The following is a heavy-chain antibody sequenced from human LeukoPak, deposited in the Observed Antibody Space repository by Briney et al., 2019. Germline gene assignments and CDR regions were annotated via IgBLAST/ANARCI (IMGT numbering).Heavy chain of an antibody. Sequence: GASVKVSCKASGYTFTSYGISWMRQAPGQGLEWMGWISAYNGNTNYAQKLQGRVAMTTDTSTSTAYMELRSLRSDDTAVYYCARALIYNWFDPWGQGTLVTVSS. V-gene: IGHV1-18*01. CDR3: ARALIYNWFDP. CDR2: ISAYNGNT. CDR1: GYTFTSYG. D-gene: IGHD3-10*01. J-gene: IGHJ5*02.